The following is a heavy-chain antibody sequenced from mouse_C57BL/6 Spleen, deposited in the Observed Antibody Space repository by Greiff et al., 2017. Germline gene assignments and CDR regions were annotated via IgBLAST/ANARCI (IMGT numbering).Heavy chain of an antibody. D-gene: IGHD1-1*01. Sequence: VQLQQSGPGLVAPSQSLSITCTVSGFSLTSYAISWVRQPPGKGLEWLGVIWTGGGTHYNSALKSRLSISKDNSKSQVFLKMNSLQTDDTARYYCARNYYGSDYYAMDYWGQGTSVTVSS. J-gene: IGHJ4*01. CDR3: ARNYYGSDYYAMDY. CDR1: GFSLTSYA. CDR2: IWTGGGT. V-gene: IGHV2-9-1*01.